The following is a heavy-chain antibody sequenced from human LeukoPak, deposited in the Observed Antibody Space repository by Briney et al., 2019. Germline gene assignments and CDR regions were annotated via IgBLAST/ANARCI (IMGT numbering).Heavy chain of an antibody. D-gene: IGHD2-2*01. Sequence: SETLSLTCTVSGGSISSSSYYWGWIRQPPGKGLEWIGSIYYSGSTYYNPSLKSRSTISVDTSKNQFSLKLSSVTAADTAVYYCARHGDIVVVPAAMRGAPGSNWFDPWGQGTLVTVSS. J-gene: IGHJ5*02. CDR3: ARHGDIVVVPAAMRGAPGSNWFDP. V-gene: IGHV4-39*01. CDR2: IYYSGST. CDR1: GGSISSSSYY.